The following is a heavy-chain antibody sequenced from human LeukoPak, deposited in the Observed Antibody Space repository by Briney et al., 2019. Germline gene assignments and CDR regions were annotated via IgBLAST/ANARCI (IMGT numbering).Heavy chain of an antibody. J-gene: IGHJ4*02. V-gene: IGHV3-53*01. D-gene: IGHD3-10*01. CDR2: IYRGGST. CDR1: GFTVSSNY. Sequence: PGGSLRLSCAASGFTVSSNYMSWVRQAPGKGLEWVSVIYRGGSTYYADSVKGRFTISRDNSKNTLHLQMNSLRAEDTAVYYCARVRFGELLGDYPFDYWGQGTLVTVSS. CDR3: ARVRFGELLGDYPFDY.